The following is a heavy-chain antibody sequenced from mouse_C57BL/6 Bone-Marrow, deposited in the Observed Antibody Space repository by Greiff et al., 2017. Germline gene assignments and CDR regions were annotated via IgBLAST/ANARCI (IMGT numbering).Heavy chain of an antibody. Sequence: QVQLQQSGAELARPGASVKLSCKASGYTFTSYGISWVKQRTGQGLEWIGEIFPRSGNTYYNEKFKGKATLTADTSSSTAYMELRSLTSEDSAVYFCARVYYYGSSGYFDFWGQGTTLTVSS. CDR2: IFPRSGNT. CDR3: ARVYYYGSSGYFDF. D-gene: IGHD1-1*01. V-gene: IGHV1-81*01. J-gene: IGHJ2*01. CDR1: GYTFTSYG.